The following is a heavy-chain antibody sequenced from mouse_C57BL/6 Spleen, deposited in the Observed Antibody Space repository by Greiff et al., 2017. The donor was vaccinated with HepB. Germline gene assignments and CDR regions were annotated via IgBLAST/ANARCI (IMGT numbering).Heavy chain of an antibody. V-gene: IGHV1-5*01. CDR2: IYPGNSDT. CDR3: TRYGYGGYYYFDY. CDR1: GYTFTSYW. Sequence: EVQRVESGTVLARPGASVKMSCKTSGYTFTSYWMHWVKQRPGQGLEWIGAIYPGNSDTSYNQKFKGKAKLTAVTSASTAYMELSSLTNEDSAVYYCTRYGYGGYYYFDYWGQGTTLTVSS. D-gene: IGHD2-2*01. J-gene: IGHJ2*01.